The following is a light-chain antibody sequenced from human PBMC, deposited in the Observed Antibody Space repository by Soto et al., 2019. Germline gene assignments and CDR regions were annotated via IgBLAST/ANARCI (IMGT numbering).Light chain of an antibody. V-gene: IGLV2-14*01. CDR1: SSDVGGYKF. J-gene: IGLJ1*01. Sequence: GASSDVGGYKFVSWYQQHPGRAPKLMIYEVSNRPSGVSSRFSGSKSGNTASLTISGLQAEDEADYYCGSYTGSIYVFGTGTKVTVL. CDR2: EVS. CDR3: GSYTGSIYV.